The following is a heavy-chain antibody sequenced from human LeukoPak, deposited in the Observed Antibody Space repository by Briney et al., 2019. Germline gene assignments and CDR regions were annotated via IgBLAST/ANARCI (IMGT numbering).Heavy chain of an antibody. D-gene: IGHD3-3*01. J-gene: IGHJ5*02. V-gene: IGHV4-4*07. CDR3: ARDGGGHYDFWSVSDNWFDP. CDR1: GGSISSYY. Sequence: SETLSLTCTVSGGSISSYYWSWIRQPAGKGLEWIGRIYTSGSTNYNPSLKSRVTMSVDTSKNQFSLKLSSVTAADTAVYYCARDGGGHYDFWSVSDNWFDPWGQGTLVTVSS. CDR2: IYTSGST.